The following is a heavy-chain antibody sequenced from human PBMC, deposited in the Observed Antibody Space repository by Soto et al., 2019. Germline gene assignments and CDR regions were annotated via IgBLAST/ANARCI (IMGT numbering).Heavy chain of an antibody. D-gene: IGHD1-26*01. CDR2: IYSGGNT. J-gene: IGHJ4*02. CDR1: GFSVSTNY. V-gene: IGHV3-53*01. Sequence: EVQLVESGGGLIQPGGSLRLSCAASGFSVSTNYMSWVRQAPGKGLEWVSVIYSGGNTYYADSVKGRFIISRDIYKNTLFLQMNSLRAEDTAVYYCARDFPLTEYRYSGSYYYNDWGQGTLVTVSS. CDR3: ARDFPLTEYRYSGSYYYND.